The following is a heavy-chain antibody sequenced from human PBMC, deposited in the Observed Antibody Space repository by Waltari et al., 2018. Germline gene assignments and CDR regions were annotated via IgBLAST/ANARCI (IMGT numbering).Heavy chain of an antibody. J-gene: IGHJ4*02. D-gene: IGHD3-16*01. V-gene: IGHV3-30*18. CDR3: AKDVEGELYYFDN. CDR1: GFSFSSFA. CDR2: VGFDGRNK. Sequence: VQLVESGGGVVQPGRALRLSWAASGFSFSSFAMHWVRRSPGKGLDWVAVVGFDGRNKFYAESVKARFTISRDNSKNTLYLQMESLRAEDTAIYYCAKDVEGELYYFDNWGQGTLVTVSS.